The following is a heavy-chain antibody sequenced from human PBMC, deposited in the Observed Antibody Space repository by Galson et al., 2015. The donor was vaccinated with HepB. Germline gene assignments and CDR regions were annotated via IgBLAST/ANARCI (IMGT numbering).Heavy chain of an antibody. Sequence: SLRLSCAASGFTFSDSAMHWVRQASGKGLEWVGRIRGKTNTYATAYAASVKGRFTISRDDSKNTAYLQMNSLKTDDTAVYYCTRRPPYYDILTGPTPDWGQGTLVTVSS. CDR2: IRGKTNTYAT. D-gene: IGHD3-9*01. J-gene: IGHJ4*02. CDR1: GFTFSDSA. CDR3: TRRPPYYDILTGPTPD. V-gene: IGHV3-73*01.